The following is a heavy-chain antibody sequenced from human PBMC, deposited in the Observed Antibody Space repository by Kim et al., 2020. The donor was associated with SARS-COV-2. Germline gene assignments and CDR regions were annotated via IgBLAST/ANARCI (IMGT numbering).Heavy chain of an antibody. CDR1: EFSVSSNF. CDR3: ARGLYDDFWSGYQTQYNW. Sequence: GGSLRLSCAASEFSVSSNFMSWVRQAPGKGLEWVSVIYSGGRTYYADSVKGRFTISRDKSKNTLHLQMNSLRAEDTAVYYCARGLYDDFWSGYQTQYNW. J-gene: IGHJ2*01. CDR2: IYSGGRT. D-gene: IGHD3-3*01. V-gene: IGHV3-53*01.